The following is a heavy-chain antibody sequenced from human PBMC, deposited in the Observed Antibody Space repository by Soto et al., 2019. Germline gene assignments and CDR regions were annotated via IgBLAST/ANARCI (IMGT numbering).Heavy chain of an antibody. Sequence: PSETLSLTCSVSGGSISSGYWTWIRQPPGKGLEWIGYIYYGGSINYNPSLKSRVIISVDTAKNQFSLRLSSVTAADTAVYYCTGAYYDINGYNLDPWGQGTSVTV. CDR3: TGAYYDINGYNLDP. CDR2: IYYGGSI. D-gene: IGHD3-22*01. CDR1: GGSISSGY. V-gene: IGHV4-59*01. J-gene: IGHJ5*02.